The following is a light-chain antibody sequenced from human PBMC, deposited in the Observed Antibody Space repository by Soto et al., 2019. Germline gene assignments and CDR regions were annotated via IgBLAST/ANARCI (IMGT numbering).Light chain of an antibody. Sequence: IQMTQSPSSLSASVGDRVTITCRASQAFRDDLAWYQQKPGKAPNLLIYAASTLQSGVPSRFSASGSGTDFTLTISSLQPEDFATYYCLQDYNYPRTFGQGTKVEI. CDR1: QAFRDD. CDR3: LQDYNYPRT. V-gene: IGKV1-6*01. J-gene: IGKJ1*01. CDR2: AAS.